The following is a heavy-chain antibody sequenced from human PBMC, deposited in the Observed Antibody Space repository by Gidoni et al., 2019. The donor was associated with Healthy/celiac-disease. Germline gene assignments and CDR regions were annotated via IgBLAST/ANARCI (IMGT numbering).Heavy chain of an antibody. CDR2: IYYSGST. Sequence: QVQLQESGPGLVKPSETLSLTCTVSGGSISSYYWSWLRQPPGKGLEWIGYIYYSGSTNYNPSLKSRVTISVDTSKNQFSLKLSSVTAADTAVYYCARGGKGRFGVTYGMDVWGQGTTVTVSS. CDR3: ARGGKGRFGVTYGMDV. J-gene: IGHJ6*02. D-gene: IGHD3-3*01. V-gene: IGHV4-59*01. CDR1: GGSISSYY.